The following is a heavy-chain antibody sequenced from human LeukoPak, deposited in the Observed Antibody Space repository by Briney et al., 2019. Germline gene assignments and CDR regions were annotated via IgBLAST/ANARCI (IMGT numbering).Heavy chain of an antibody. V-gene: IGHV3-23*01. CDR1: GFTFRDAA. Sequence: GGSLRLSCAASGFTFRDAAMTWVSHAPGKGLEWVSLISSSGANAYYADSVKGRFTISRDNSKNTLYLQMNNLRGEDTAEYYCAKDMELASWGQGTLVTVSS. CDR3: AKDMELAS. CDR2: ISSSGANA. D-gene: IGHD1-26*01. J-gene: IGHJ5*02.